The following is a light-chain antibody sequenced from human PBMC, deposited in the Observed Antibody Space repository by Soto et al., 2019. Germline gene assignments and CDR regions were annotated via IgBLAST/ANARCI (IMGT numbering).Light chain of an antibody. CDR2: TAS. Sequence: DIQMTQSPSSVSASVGDRVTITCRASQGISNYLAWYQHKPGKAPNLLIYTASILHSGVPSRFSGSASGTDFTLTISNLQPEDFATYYCQQADSSPLTLGGGTKVEIK. V-gene: IGKV1-12*01. CDR3: QQADSSPLT. J-gene: IGKJ4*01. CDR1: QGISNY.